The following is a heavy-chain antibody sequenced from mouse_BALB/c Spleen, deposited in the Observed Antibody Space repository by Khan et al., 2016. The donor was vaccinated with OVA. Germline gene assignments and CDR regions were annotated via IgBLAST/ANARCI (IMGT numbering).Heavy chain of an antibody. Sequence: QVQLKQSGPEVKKPGETVKISCKASGYSFTNYGMNWVRQAPGKGLKWMGWINTYTGQPTYADDFKGRFAFSLETSASTAYLQINTLTNEDTATYFCASGGSWYFDVWGAGTTVTVSS. CDR1: GYSFTNYG. CDR2: INTYTGQP. CDR3: ASGGSWYFDV. D-gene: IGHD1-1*02. V-gene: IGHV9-3-1*01. J-gene: IGHJ1*01.